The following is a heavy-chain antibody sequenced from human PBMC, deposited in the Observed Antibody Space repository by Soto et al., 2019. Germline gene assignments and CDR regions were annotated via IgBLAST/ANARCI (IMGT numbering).Heavy chain of an antibody. V-gene: IGHV3-23*01. CDR1: GFTFSSYA. D-gene: IGHD6-6*01. CDR3: AGGSSSGYYYYYGMDV. CDR2: ISGSDGST. J-gene: IGHJ6*02. Sequence: GGSLRLSCAASGFTFSSYAMSWVRQAPGKGLEWVSAISGSDGSTYYADSVKGRFTISRDNSKNTLYLQMNSLRAEDTAVYYCAGGSSSGYYYYYGMDVWGQGTTVTVSS.